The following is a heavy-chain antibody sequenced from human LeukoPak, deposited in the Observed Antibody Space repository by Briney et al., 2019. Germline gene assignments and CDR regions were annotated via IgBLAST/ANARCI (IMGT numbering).Heavy chain of an antibody. V-gene: IGHV5-51*01. CDR1: EYSFTSYW. J-gene: IGHJ4*02. D-gene: IGHD1-26*01. CDR3: ASRLSGATHDY. CDR2: IYPGDSDT. Sequence: GESLKISCKGSEYSFTSYWVAWVRQMPGKGLVWMGIIYPGDSDTRYSPSFQGQVTISADKSISTAYLHWNSLKASDTAMYYCASRLSGATHDYWGQGTLVTVSS.